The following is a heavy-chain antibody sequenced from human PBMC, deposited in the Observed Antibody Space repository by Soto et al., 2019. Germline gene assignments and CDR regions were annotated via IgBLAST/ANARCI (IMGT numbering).Heavy chain of an antibody. J-gene: IGHJ6*02. V-gene: IGHV3-13*05. CDR1: GFTFRNYD. Sequence: EVQLVESGGGLVQPGGSLRLSCEASGFTFRNYDMHWVRQGTGKGLEWVSGISAAGDPDYADSVEGRFTNSRENAQNSFFLQMNSLRVGDTAVYYCARTDRDFYGMDVWGQGTTVIVPS. CDR3: ARTDRDFYGMDV. CDR2: ISAAGDP.